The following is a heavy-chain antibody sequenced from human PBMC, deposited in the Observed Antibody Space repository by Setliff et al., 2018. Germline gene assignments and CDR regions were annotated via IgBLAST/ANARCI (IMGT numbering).Heavy chain of an antibody. CDR2: ISVYNGDT. V-gene: IGHV1-18*01. Sequence: RASVKVSCKASGYTFRNYAFAWVRQAPGQGLEWVGWISVYNGDTNYAQKFQGRVTLTTDTSTSTDYMELRSHTSDDSAFYYCARVAAAGPSILYMDVWGKGTTVTVSS. D-gene: IGHD6-13*01. CDR1: GYTFRNYA. CDR3: ARVAAAGPSILYMDV. J-gene: IGHJ6*03.